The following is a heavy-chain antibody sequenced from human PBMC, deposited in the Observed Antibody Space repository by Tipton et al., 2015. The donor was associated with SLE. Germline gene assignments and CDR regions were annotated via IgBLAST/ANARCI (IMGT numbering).Heavy chain of an antibody. CDR3: AKAVGTRPDDS. V-gene: IGHV3-23*01. Sequence: SLRLSCAASGFTFSSYAMTWVRQAPGKGLEWVSVISGINNNTYYADSVKGRFTIPRDNSKDTLYLQMNSLRVEDTAVYYCAKAVGTRPDDSWGQGMLVTVSS. CDR1: GFTFSSYA. D-gene: IGHD6-6*01. J-gene: IGHJ4*02. CDR2: ISGINNNT.